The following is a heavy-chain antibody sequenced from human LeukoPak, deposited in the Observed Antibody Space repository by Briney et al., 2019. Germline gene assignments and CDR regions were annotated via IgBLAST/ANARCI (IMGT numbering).Heavy chain of an antibody. CDR2: ISGSGGDT. CDR3: AKGRISGDAGLDY. J-gene: IGHJ4*02. D-gene: IGHD6-13*01. V-gene: IGHV3-23*01. CDR1: GFTLSSHA. Sequence: AGGSLRLSCAASGFTLSSHAMSWVRQAPGKGLEWGSSISGSGGDTYYGDSVKGRFTISRDNSKNTLYLQVNSLRAEDTAVFYCAKGRISGDAGLDYWGQGSLVSGSS.